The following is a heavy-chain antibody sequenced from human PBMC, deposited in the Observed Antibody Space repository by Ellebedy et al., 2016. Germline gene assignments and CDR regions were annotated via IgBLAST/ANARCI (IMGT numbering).Heavy chain of an antibody. CDR1: GFTFSSYS. Sequence: GESLKISXAASGFTFSSYSMNWVRQAPGKGLEWVSSIDSSGVYIYYADSMKGRFTISRDNAKNSLYLQMNSLRAEDTAVYYCARVGYYDILTGYYPYGMDVWGQGTTVTVSS. J-gene: IGHJ6*02. CDR3: ARVGYYDILTGYYPYGMDV. V-gene: IGHV3-21*04. CDR2: IDSSGVYI. D-gene: IGHD3-9*01.